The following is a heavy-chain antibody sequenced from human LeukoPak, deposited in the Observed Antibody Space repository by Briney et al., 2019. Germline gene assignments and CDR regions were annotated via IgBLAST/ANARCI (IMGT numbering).Heavy chain of an antibody. CDR1: GGSISSGSYY. J-gene: IGHJ4*02. V-gene: IGHV4-61*02. Sequence: SQTLSLTCTVSGGSISSGSYYWSWIRQPAGKGLEWIGRIYTSGSTNYNPSLKSRVTISVDTSKNQFSLKLSSVTAADTAVYYCARSADIVVVPAVPDYWGQGTLVTVSS. CDR3: ARSADIVVVPAVPDY. CDR2: IYTSGST. D-gene: IGHD2-2*01.